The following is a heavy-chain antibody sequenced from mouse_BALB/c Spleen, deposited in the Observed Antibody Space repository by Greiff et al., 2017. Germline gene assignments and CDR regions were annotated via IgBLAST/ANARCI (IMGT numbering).Heavy chain of an antibody. CDR1: GYTFTSYW. V-gene: IGHV1S22*01. J-gene: IGHJ2*01. CDR2: IYPGCGST. D-gene: IGHD2-13*01. Sequence: LQQPGSELVRPGASVKLSCKASGYTFTSYWMHWVKQRPGQGLEWIGNIYPGCGSTNYDEKFKSKATLTVDTSSSTAYMQLSSMTAEDAAVYCGTKCYDGDFDYWGQGTTLTVSS. CDR3: TKCYDGDFDY.